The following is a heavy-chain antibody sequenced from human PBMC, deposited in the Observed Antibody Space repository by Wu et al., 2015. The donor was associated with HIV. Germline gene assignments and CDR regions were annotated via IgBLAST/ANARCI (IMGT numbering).Heavy chain of an antibody. CDR1: GYIFTAFY. CDR3: ARDYYGSGSYHY. Sequence: QVQLVQSETEVKKPGASVKVSCKTSGYIFTAFYIHWVRQAPGQGLEWMGWINLHSGGTSYAQNFYGRVTMTRDTSDSTAYMELSRLRSDDTAVYYCARDYYGSGSYHYWGQGTLVTVSS. V-gene: IGHV1-2*02. D-gene: IGHD3-10*01. J-gene: IGHJ4*02. CDR2: INLHSGGT.